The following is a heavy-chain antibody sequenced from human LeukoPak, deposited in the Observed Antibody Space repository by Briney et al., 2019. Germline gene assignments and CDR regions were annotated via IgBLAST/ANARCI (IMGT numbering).Heavy chain of an antibody. CDR1: GGSISSSSYY. CDR2: IYYSGST. CDR3: ARWGITMLRGVLD. V-gene: IGHV4-39*01. J-gene: IGHJ4*02. Sequence: SEALSLTCTVSGGSISSSSYYWGWIRQPPGKGLEWIGSIYYSGSTYYNPSLKSRVTISVDTSKNHFSLKLSSVTAADTAVYYCARWGITMLRGVLDRGQGTLVTVSS. D-gene: IGHD3-10*01.